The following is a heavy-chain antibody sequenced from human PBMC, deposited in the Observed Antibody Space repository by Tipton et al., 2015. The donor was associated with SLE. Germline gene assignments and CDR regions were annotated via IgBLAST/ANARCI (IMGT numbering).Heavy chain of an antibody. CDR1: GFTFSSHE. V-gene: IGHV3-48*03. J-gene: IGHJ4*02. Sequence: SLRLSCVASGFTFSSHEFDWVRQSPGKGLEWVSYISGSGGTRYYADSVKGRFTISRDNAKKSLYLQLNSLRAEDTAVYYCGASYFDYWGQGTLVTVSS. CDR2: ISGSGGTR. CDR3: GASYFDY.